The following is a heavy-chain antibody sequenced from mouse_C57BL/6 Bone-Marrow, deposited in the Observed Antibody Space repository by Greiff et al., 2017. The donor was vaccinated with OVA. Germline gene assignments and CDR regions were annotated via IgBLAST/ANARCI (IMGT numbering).Heavy chain of an antibody. V-gene: IGHV1-55*01. CDR3: ARFSIYYDYDEDY. CDR1: GYTFTSYW. CDR2: IYPGSGST. J-gene: IGHJ2*01. Sequence: QVQLKQPGAELVKPGASVKMSCKASGYTFTSYWITWVKQRPGQGLEWIGDIYPGSGSTNYNEKFKSKATLTVDTSSSTADMQLSSLTSEDSAVYYCARFSIYYDYDEDYWGQGTTLTVSS. D-gene: IGHD2-4*01.